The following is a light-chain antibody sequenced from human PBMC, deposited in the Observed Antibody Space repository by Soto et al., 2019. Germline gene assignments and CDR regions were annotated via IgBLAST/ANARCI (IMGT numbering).Light chain of an antibody. Sequence: EIVMTQCPATLSVSPGERATLSCRASQSVYSTLAWYQQKPGQAPRLLIYGASTRATGIPARFSGSGSGTEFTLTISSLQSEDFATYYCQQYNKWPLTFGEGTKVEIK. CDR1: QSVYST. CDR2: GAS. CDR3: QQYNKWPLT. J-gene: IGKJ4*01. V-gene: IGKV3-15*01.